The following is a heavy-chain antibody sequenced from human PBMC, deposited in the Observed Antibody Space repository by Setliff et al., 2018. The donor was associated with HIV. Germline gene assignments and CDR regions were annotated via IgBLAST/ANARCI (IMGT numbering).Heavy chain of an antibody. CDR1: GFTFSRHG. J-gene: IGHJ6*03. CDR2: IWYDGNNK. D-gene: IGHD3-16*01. V-gene: IGHV3-33*01. Sequence: GGSLRLSCAASGFTFSRHGMHWVRQTPGKGLEWVAIIWYDGNNKQYADSMKGRFTISRDNSNNMLYLQMNSLRAEDTAVYYCAREESSSSWGYYHYYMDVWGKGTTVTVSS. CDR3: AREESSSSWGYYHYYMDV.